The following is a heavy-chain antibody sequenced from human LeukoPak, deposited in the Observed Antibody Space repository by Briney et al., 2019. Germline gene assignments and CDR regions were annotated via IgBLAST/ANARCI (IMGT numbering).Heavy chain of an antibody. CDR2: INSDGSST. CDR3: AKAVLLWFGELYY. D-gene: IGHD3-10*01. J-gene: IGHJ4*02. V-gene: IGHV3-74*01. CDR1: GFTFSSYW. Sequence: QPGGSLRLSCAASGFTFSSYWMHWVRQAPGKGLVWVSRINSDGSSTSYADSVKGRFTISRDNSKNTLYLQMNSLRAEDTAVYYCAKAVLLWFGELYYWGQGTLVTVSS.